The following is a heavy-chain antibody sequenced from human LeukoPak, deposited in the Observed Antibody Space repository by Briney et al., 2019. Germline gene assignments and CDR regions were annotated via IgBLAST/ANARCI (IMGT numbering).Heavy chain of an antibody. J-gene: IGHJ4*02. CDR3: ARDPNDYGDPYFDY. D-gene: IGHD4-17*01. V-gene: IGHV3-48*04. CDR1: GFTFSSYS. CDR2: ISSSSSTI. Sequence: PGGSLRLSCAASGFTFSSYSMNWVRQAPGKGLEWVSYISSSSSTIYYADSVKGRFTISRDNAKNSVYLQMSSLRAEDTAVYYCARDPNDYGDPYFDYWGQGTLVTVSS.